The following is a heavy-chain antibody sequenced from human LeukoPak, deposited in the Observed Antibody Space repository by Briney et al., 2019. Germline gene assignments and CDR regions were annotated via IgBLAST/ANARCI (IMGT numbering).Heavy chain of an antibody. CDR2: IYSGGST. J-gene: IGHJ6*02. CDR3: ASRYCSGGSCYVRPYYYGMDV. D-gene: IGHD2-15*01. Sequence: GRSLRLSCAASGFTFSSHWMNWVRQAPGKGLEWVSVIYSGGSTYYADSVKGRFTISRDNSKNTLYLQMNSLRAEDTAVYYCASRYCSGGSCYVRPYYYGMDVWGQGTTVTVSS. V-gene: IGHV3-66*01. CDR1: GFTFSSHW.